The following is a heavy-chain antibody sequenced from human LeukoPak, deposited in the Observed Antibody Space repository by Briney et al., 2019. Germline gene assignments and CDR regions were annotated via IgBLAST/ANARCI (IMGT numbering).Heavy chain of an antibody. CDR1: GFTFSSSV. J-gene: IGHJ5*02. V-gene: IGHV3-23*01. CDR3: GKEGGA. CDR2: IGGRGGST. Sequence: GGSLRLSCAASGFTFSSSVMNWVRQAPGKGPEWVSAIGGRGGSTYYADSVGGRFTISRDNSKDMVYLQMNSLKVEGTATYYCGKEGGAWGQGTKVTVSS. D-gene: IGHD3-16*01.